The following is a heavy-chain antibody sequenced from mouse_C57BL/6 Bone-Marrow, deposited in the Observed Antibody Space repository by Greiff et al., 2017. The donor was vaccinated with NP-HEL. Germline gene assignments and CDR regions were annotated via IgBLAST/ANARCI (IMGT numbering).Heavy chain of an antibody. V-gene: IGHV5-6*02. CDR1: GFTFSSYG. Sequence: EVMLVESGGDLVKPGGSLKLSCAASGFTFSSYGMSWVRQTPDKRLEWVATISSGGSYTYYPDSVKGRFTISRDNAKNTLYLQMSSLKSEDTAMYYCARWSYGYFDVWGTGTTVTVSS. J-gene: IGHJ1*03. CDR3: ARWSYGYFDV. CDR2: ISSGGSYT.